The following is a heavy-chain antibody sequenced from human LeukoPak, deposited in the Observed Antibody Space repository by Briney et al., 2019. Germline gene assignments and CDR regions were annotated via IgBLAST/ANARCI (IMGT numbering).Heavy chain of an antibody. V-gene: IGHV1-18*01. Sequence: ASVKVSCKASGYTFTGYGISWVRQAPGQGLEWMGWISAYNGNTNYAQKLQGRVTMTTDTSTSTAYMELRSLRSDDTAVYYCARYRSGSDSTMGDYWGQGTLVTVSS. J-gene: IGHJ4*02. D-gene: IGHD1-26*01. CDR2: ISAYNGNT. CDR3: ARYRSGSDSTMGDY. CDR1: GYTFTGYG.